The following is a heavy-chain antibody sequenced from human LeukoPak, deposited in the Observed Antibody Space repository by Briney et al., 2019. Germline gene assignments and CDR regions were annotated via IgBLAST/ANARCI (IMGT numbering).Heavy chain of an antibody. CDR3: ARGPEPDV. CDR1: GGSFSGYY. Sequence: PSETLSLTCAVYGGSFSGYYWSWIRQPPGKGLEWIGEINHSGSTNYNPSLKSRVTISVDTSKNQFSLKLSSVTAADTAVYYCARGPEPDVWGQGTTVTVSS. V-gene: IGHV4-34*01. J-gene: IGHJ6*02. CDR2: INHSGST.